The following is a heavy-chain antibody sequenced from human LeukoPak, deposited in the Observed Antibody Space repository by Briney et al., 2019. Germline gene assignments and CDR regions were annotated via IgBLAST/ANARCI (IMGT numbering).Heavy chain of an antibody. CDR3: ARLLGYTSSWYGAP. Sequence: GESLKISCKGSGFSFTSYWIGWVRQMPGKGLEWMGIIYPGDSDTRYTPSFQGQVTISADKSINTAYLQWTSLKASDTAIYYCARLLGYTSSWYGAPWGQGTLVTVSS. CDR1: GFSFTSYW. CDR2: IYPGDSDT. J-gene: IGHJ5*02. D-gene: IGHD2-2*01. V-gene: IGHV5-51*01.